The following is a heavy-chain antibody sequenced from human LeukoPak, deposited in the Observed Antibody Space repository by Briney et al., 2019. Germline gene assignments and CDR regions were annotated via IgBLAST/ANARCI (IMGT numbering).Heavy chain of an antibody. J-gene: IGHJ4*02. CDR1: GFSSSSYA. CDR2: ISGSGGST. CDR3: AKQRSFDY. V-gene: IGHV3-23*01. D-gene: IGHD6-19*01. Sequence: GGSLRLSCAPSGFSSSSYATSWVRQAPGKGLAWVSAISGSGGSTYYADSVKGRFTISRDNSKNTVYLQRNSLRAEDTAVYYCAKQRSFDYWGQGTLVTVSS.